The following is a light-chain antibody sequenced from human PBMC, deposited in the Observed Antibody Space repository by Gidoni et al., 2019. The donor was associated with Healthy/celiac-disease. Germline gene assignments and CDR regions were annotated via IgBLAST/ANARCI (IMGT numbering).Light chain of an antibody. CDR2: DTS. J-gene: IGKJ5*01. V-gene: IGKV3-11*01. CDR3: QQRNNWPLT. CDR1: QSVSSY. Sequence: EIVLTQSPATLSLSLGERATLPCRASQSVSSYLAWYQQKPGHAPRLLISDTSNRATGIPARFSGCGSESNFTLTILNLDPDAFSVCYCQQRNNWPLTFGQGTRLEIK.